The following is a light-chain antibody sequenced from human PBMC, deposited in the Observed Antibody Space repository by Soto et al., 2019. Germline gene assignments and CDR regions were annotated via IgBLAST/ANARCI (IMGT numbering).Light chain of an antibody. CDR1: SSDGGSYNR. CDR2: EVS. Sequence: QSALTQPPSVSGSPGPSVTISCTGTSSDGGSYNRVSWYQQPPGTAPKLMIFEVSNRPSGVPDRFSGSKSGNTASLTISGLQAEDEADYYCSSYTTSSTYVFGTGTKVTVL. CDR3: SSYTTSSTYV. J-gene: IGLJ1*01. V-gene: IGLV2-18*02.